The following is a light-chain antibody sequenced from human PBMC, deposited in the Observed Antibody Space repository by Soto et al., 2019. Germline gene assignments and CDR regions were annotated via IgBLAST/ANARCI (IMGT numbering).Light chain of an antibody. Sequence: EIVLTQSPGTLSLSPGERATLSCRASQSVSSSYLAWYQQKPGQAPRLLIYGASSRPTGIPDRFSGSGSRTDFTLTISRLEPEDFAVYYCQQYGSSSTFGQGTRLENK. CDR2: GAS. CDR1: QSVSSSY. J-gene: IGKJ5*01. CDR3: QQYGSSST. V-gene: IGKV3-20*01.